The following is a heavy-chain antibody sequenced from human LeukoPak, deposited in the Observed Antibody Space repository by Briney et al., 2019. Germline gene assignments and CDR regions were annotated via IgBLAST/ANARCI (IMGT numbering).Heavy chain of an antibody. CDR1: GGSFSGYY. CDR3: ARMDYYYGSGSYSNWFDP. CDR2: INHSGST. D-gene: IGHD3-10*01. Sequence: SETLSLTCAVYGGSFSGYYWSWLRQPPGKGLEGIGEINHSGSTNDNPSLKSRVTISVDTSKNQFSLKLRSVTAVDTAVYYCARMDYYYGSGSYSNWFDPWGQGTLVIVSS. V-gene: IGHV4-34*01. J-gene: IGHJ5*02.